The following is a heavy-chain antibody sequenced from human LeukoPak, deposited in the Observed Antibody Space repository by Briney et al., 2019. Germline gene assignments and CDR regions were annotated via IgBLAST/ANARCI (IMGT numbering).Heavy chain of an antibody. CDR2: ISGSGGST. V-gene: IGHV3-23*01. Sequence: GGSLRLSCAASGFTFSSYAMSWVRQAPGKGLEWVSAISGSGGSTYYADSVKGRFTISRDNSKNTLYLQMNSLRAEDTAVYYCAKGTYCSGGSCYVTYFDYWGQGTLVTVSS. CDR3: AKGTYCSGGSCYVTYFDY. J-gene: IGHJ4*02. CDR1: GFTFSSYA. D-gene: IGHD2-15*01.